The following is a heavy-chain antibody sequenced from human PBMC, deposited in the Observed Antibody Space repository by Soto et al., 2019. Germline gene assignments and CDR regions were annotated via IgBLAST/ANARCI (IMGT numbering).Heavy chain of an antibody. J-gene: IGHJ3*02. D-gene: IGHD6-13*01. V-gene: IGHV5-10-1*01. Sequence: VESLKISCKGSGYSFTSYWISWVRQMPGKGLEWMGRIDPSDSYTNYSPSFQGHVTISADKSISTAYLQWSSLKASDTAMYYCARPIAAAGTLGLRAGVLAFDIWGQGTMVTVSS. CDR3: ARPIAAAGTLGLRAGVLAFDI. CDR1: GYSFTSYW. CDR2: IDPSDSYT.